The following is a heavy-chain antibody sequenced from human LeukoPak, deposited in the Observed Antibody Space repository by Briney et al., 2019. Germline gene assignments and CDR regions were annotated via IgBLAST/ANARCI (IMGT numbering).Heavy chain of an antibody. J-gene: IGHJ4*02. D-gene: IGHD3-22*01. CDR2: IYHSGST. V-gene: IGHV4-4*02. CDR3: AGKQTYYYDSSGYYLFDY. Sequence: SETLSLTCAVSGGSISSSNWWSWVRQPPGKGLEWIGEIYHSGSTNYNPSLKSRVTISVDKSKNQFSLKLSSVTAADTAVYYCAGKQTYYYDSSGYYLFDYWGQGTLVTVSS. CDR1: GGSISSSNW.